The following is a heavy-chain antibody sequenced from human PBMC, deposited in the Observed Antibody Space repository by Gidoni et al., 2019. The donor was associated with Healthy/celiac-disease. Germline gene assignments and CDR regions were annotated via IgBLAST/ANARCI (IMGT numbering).Heavy chain of an antibody. V-gene: IGHV3-7*01. CDR3: ARDNGRVVVITTVAFDI. CDR1: GFTFSSYW. CDR2: IKQDGSDK. Sequence: EVQLVESGGGLVQPGGSLRLSCAASGFTFSSYWMSWVRQAPGKGLEWVANIKQDGSDKYYVDSVKVRFTISRDNAKNSLYLQMNSLRAEDTAVYYCARDNGRVVVITTVAFDIWGQGTMVTVSS. J-gene: IGHJ3*02. D-gene: IGHD3-22*01.